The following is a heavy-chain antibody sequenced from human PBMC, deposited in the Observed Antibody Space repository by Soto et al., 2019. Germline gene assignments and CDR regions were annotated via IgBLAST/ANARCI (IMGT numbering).Heavy chain of an antibody. CDR3: ARVWGGAFDI. CDR2: IYYSGST. Sequence: QVQLQESGPGLVKPSETLSLTCTVCGGSISSNYWGWIRQTPGKGLEWIGYIYYSGSTNYNPSITSGVTLSVDTSNNQFSLLLSSVTAADTAVYYWARVWGGAFDIWGQGTMVTVSS. D-gene: IGHD3-10*01. J-gene: IGHJ3*02. CDR1: GGSISSNY. V-gene: IGHV4-59*01.